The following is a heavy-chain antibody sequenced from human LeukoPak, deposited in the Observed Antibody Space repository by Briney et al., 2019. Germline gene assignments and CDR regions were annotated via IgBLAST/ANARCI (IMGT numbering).Heavy chain of an antibody. V-gene: IGHV3-7*03. CDR2: IKQDGSEK. CDR3: AARATSTAVAPSDY. D-gene: IGHD6-19*01. CDR1: GFTFSTYW. Sequence: GGSLRLPCAASGFTFSTYWMSWVRQAPGKGLEWVANIKQDGSEKYYVDSVKGRFTMSRDNAKNSVYLQMNSLRAEDTATYYCAARATSTAVAPSDYWGQGTLVTVSS. J-gene: IGHJ4*02.